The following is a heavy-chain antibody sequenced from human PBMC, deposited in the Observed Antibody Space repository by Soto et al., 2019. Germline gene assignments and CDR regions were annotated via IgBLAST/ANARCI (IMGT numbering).Heavy chain of an antibody. CDR1: GFTFTSSA. Sequence: GASVKVSCKASGFTFTSSAVQWVRQARGQRLEWIGWIVVGSGNTNYAQKFQERVTITRDVSTSTAYMELSSLRSEDTAVYYCAADGGPITAMVLPDYYYYGMDVWGQGTTVTVSS. J-gene: IGHJ6*02. V-gene: IGHV1-58*01. CDR3: AADGGPITAMVLPDYYYYGMDV. D-gene: IGHD5-18*01. CDR2: IVVGSGNT.